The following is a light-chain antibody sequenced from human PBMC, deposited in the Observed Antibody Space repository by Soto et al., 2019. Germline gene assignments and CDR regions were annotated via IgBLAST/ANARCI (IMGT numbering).Light chain of an antibody. J-gene: IGKJ5*01. V-gene: IGKV1-33*01. CDR3: QQSHDLPIT. CDR2: DAS. CDR1: QDINKY. Sequence: DIQMTQSPSSLSASVGDRVTITCQASQDINKYLHWFQQKPGKAPKLLIYDASNLETGVPSRFSGSGSGTDFTFTISSLQPEDIATYFCQQSHDLPITFGQGTRLEIK.